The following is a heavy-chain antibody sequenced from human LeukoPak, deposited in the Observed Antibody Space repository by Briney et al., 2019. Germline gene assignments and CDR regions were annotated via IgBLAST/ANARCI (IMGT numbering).Heavy chain of an antibody. J-gene: IGHJ5*02. CDR3: ARQDWNYAWFDP. CDR1: GGSLSGYY. V-gene: IGHV4-34*01. Sequence: SETLSRTCAVYGGSLSGYYWSWIRQPQGKGLEWIGEINHSGSTNYNPSLKSRVTISVDTSKNQFSLKLSSVTAADTAVYYCARQDWNYAWFDPWGQGTLVTVSS. CDR2: INHSGST. D-gene: IGHD1-7*01.